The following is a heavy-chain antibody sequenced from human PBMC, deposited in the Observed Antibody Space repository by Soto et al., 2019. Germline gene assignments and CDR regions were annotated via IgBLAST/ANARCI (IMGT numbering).Heavy chain of an antibody. J-gene: IGHJ4*02. Sequence: GSLRLSCAASGFTFSSYEMNWVRQAPGKGLEWVSYISSSGSTIYYADSVKGRFTISRDNAKNSLYLQMNSLRAEDTAVYYCAKSAPYYYDSSGYYGSLDYWGQGTLVTVSS. D-gene: IGHD3-22*01. CDR3: AKSAPYYYDSSGYYGSLDY. V-gene: IGHV3-48*03. CDR1: GFTFSSYE. CDR2: ISSSGSTI.